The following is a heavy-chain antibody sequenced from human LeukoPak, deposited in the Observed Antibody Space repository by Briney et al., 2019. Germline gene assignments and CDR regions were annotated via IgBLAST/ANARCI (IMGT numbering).Heavy chain of an antibody. Sequence: ASVKVSCKASGYTFTSYAMHWVRQAPGQRLEWMGWINAGNGNTKYSQKFQGRVTITRDTSISTAYMELSRLRSDDTAVYYCARVPIPSWPLFDYWGQGTLVTVSS. CDR2: INAGNGNT. CDR3: ARVPIPSWPLFDY. J-gene: IGHJ4*02. CDR1: GYTFTSYA. V-gene: IGHV1-3*01.